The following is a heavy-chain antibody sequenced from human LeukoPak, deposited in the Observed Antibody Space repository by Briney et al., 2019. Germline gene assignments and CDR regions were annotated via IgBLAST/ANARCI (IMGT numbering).Heavy chain of an antibody. CDR2: IYSTGRS. V-gene: IGHV4-4*07. CDR1: GGSISPYS. J-gene: IGHJ4*02. CDR3: ARVAVATTYFDY. D-gene: IGHD5-12*01. Sequence: SETLSLTCSVSGGSISPYSWSWIRQPPGKGLEWIGRIYSTGRSTYNSSLESRVTMSVDKSKNQVSLNLTSVTAADTAVYYCARVAVATTYFDYWGQGTLVTVSS.